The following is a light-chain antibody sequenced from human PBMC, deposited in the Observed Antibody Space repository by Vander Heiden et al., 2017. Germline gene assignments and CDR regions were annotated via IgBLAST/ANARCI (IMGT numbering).Light chain of an antibody. CDR1: SSNIGSNY. V-gene: IGLV1-47*02. CDR2: SNN. J-gene: IGLJ3*02. Sequence: QSVLTQPPSASWTPGQRVTISCSGSSSNIGSNYVYWYQQLPGTAPKLLIYSNNQRPSGVPDRFSGSKSGTSASLAISGLRSEDEADYYCAAWDDSLSSWVFGGGTKLTVL. CDR3: AAWDDSLSSWV.